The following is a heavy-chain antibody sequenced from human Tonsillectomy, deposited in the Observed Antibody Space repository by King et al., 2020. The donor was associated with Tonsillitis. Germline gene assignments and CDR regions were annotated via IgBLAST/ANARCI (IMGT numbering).Heavy chain of an antibody. J-gene: IGHJ4*02. CDR2: KYHSGSA. CDR1: GYSISSGTW. V-gene: IGHV4-38-2*01. D-gene: IGHD6-13*01. Sequence: QVQLQESGPGLVKPSETLSLSCAVSGYSISSGTWWGWVRQSPGKGLEWIGSKYHSGSAYYSPSLKSRVTISIDTSKNHFSLNLSSLTASDTAVYYCARSRFTIAGAGIYFDYWGQGILVSVSS. CDR3: ARSRFTIAGAGIYFDY.